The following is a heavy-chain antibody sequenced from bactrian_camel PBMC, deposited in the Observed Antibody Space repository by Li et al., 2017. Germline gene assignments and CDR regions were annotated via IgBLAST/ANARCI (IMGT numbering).Heavy chain of an antibody. CDR3: AAAQLLSANLMLNSIYYRY. CDR2: IRNDGLT. V-gene: IGHV3S53*01. D-gene: IGHD2*01. J-gene: IGHJ4*01. CDR1: VENADVNNC. Sequence: VQLVESGGGSVQAGGSLRLSCAASVENADVNNCLGWFRQAPGKEREGVAVIRNDGLTTYADSVKGRFTISKDNARNTVYLQMNSLKPEDTAMYYCAAAQLLSANLMLNSIYYRYWGQGTQVTVS.